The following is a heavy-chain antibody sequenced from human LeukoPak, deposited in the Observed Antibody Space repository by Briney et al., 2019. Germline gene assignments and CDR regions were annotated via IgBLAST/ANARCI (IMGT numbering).Heavy chain of an antibody. CDR2: IRSKTDGGTT. J-gene: IGHJ5*02. V-gene: IGHV3-15*01. CDR1: GFTFGSYS. Sequence: GGSLRLSCAASGFTFGSYSMSWVRQAPGKGLEWVGHIRSKTDGGTTDYAAPVKGRFIISRDDSKNTLYLQMNSLKTEDTAVYYCFTIGPWGQGTLVTVSS. CDR3: FTIGP.